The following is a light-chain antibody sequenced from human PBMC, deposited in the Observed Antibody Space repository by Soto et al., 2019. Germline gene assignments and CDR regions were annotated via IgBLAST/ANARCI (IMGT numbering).Light chain of an antibody. Sequence: QSVLTQPASVSGSPGQSITISCTGTSSDVGAYNYVSWYQQHPGKVPKVMIYEVSNRPSGVSNRFSGSKSGNTASLTISGLQAEDEADYYCSSYTITSTYVFGTGTKVTVL. V-gene: IGLV2-14*01. J-gene: IGLJ1*01. CDR3: SSYTITSTYV. CDR2: EVS. CDR1: SSDVGAYNY.